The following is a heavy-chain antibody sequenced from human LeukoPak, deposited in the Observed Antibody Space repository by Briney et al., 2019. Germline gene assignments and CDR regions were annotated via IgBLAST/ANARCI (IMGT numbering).Heavy chain of an antibody. Sequence: GSSVKVSCKASGGTFSSYAISWVRQAPGQGLEWMGGIIPIFGTANYAQKFQGRVTITADESTSTAYMELSSLRSEDTAVYYCARGPLLGSGSFPFDYWGQGTLVTVSS. D-gene: IGHD3-10*01. V-gene: IGHV1-69*01. J-gene: IGHJ4*02. CDR3: ARGPLLGSGSFPFDY. CDR1: GGTFSSYA. CDR2: IIPIFGTA.